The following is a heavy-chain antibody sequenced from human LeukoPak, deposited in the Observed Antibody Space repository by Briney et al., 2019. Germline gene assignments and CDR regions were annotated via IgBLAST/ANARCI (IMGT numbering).Heavy chain of an antibody. Sequence: GGPLRLSCAASGFIFKKYWMNWVRQVPGKGLECLANIKEDGSETYYADSVKGRFTISRDNPKNLLFLQINSLRVEDTAVYYCARETPRRGETRDGYRWGQGIVVTVSS. CDR2: IKEDGSET. V-gene: IGHV3-7*01. CDR1: GFIFKKYW. D-gene: IGHD5-24*01. J-gene: IGHJ4*02. CDR3: ARETPRRGETRDGYR.